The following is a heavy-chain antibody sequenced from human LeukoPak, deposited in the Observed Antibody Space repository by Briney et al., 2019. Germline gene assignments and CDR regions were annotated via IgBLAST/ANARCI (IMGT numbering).Heavy chain of an antibody. Sequence: GASVKVSCKASGYTFTSYGISWVRQAPGQGLEWMGWISAYNGNTNYAQELQGRVTMTTDTSTSTAYMELRSLRSDDTAVYYCARDLSGRPIFGPTYYYYYMDVWGKGTTVTVSS. CDR1: GYTFTSYG. CDR2: ISAYNGNT. J-gene: IGHJ6*03. CDR3: ARDLSGRPIFGPTYYYYYMDV. D-gene: IGHD3-3*01. V-gene: IGHV1-18*01.